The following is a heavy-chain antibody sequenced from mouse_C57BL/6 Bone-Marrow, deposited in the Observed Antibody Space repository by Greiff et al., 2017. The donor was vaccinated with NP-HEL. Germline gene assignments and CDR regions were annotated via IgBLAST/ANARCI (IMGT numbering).Heavy chain of an antibody. Sequence: EVQGVESGGGLVKPGGSLKLSCAASGFTFSSYAMSWVRQTPGKRLEWVATISDGGSYTYYPDNVKGRVTISRDNAKNNQYLQMSHLKSEDTAMYYCARAGYYDMDYWGQGTAVTVSS. J-gene: IGHJ4*01. CDR2: ISDGGSYT. V-gene: IGHV5-4*01. CDR1: GFTFSSYA. D-gene: IGHD3-1*01. CDR3: ARAGYYDMDY.